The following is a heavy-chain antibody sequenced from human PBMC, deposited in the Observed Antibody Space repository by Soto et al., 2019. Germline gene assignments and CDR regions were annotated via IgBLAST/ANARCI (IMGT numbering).Heavy chain of an antibody. CDR2: IYSGST. Sequence: SETLSLTCTISGGSISGYYWTWIRQSPGKGLEYIGYIYSGSTNYNPSLKSRVTISVDTSKNQFSLKLSSVTAADTAVYYCAGNTWSAWSTFDPWGQGTLVTVSS. J-gene: IGHJ5*02. D-gene: IGHD1-26*01. CDR1: GGSISGYY. CDR3: AGNTWSAWSTFDP. V-gene: IGHV4-59*01.